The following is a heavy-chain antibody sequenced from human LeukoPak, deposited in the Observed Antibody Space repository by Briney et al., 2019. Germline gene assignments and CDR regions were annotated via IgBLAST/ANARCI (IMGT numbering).Heavy chain of an antibody. CDR3: ARQGYDFWSGLAFDY. CDR1: GGSISSYN. V-gene: IGHV4-59*08. D-gene: IGHD3-3*01. J-gene: IGHJ4*02. CDR2: IYYSRST. Sequence: PPETLSLTSTVSGGSISSYNWSWIRQPPRKGLEWIGYIYYSRSTNYNPSLKSRVTISVDTSKNQFCLKLSSVTAPDTAVYYCARQGYDFWSGLAFDYWGQGTLVTASS.